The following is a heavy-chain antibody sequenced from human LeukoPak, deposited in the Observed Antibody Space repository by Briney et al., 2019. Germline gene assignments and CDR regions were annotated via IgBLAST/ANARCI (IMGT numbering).Heavy chain of an antibody. V-gene: IGHV3-7*01. J-gene: IGHJ4*02. Sequence: GGSLRLSCAASGFTFSSYWMSWVRQAPGKGLEWVANIKQDGSEKYYVDSVKGRFTISRDNAKNLLYLQMNSLRAEDTAVYYCARGSNYYDFWSGYSSYYFDYWGQGTLVTVSS. CDR2: IKQDGSEK. CDR3: ARGSNYYDFWSGYSSYYFDY. D-gene: IGHD3-3*01. CDR1: GFTFSSYW.